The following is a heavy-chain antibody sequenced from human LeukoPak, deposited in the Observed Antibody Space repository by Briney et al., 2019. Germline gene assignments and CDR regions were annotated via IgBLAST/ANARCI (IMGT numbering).Heavy chain of an antibody. J-gene: IGHJ2*01. D-gene: IGHD3-3*01. CDR3: ARDRPTSYDFWSGYRHLFDL. CDR2: ISSNGGST. CDR1: GFTFSSYA. Sequence: PGGSLRLSCAASGFTFSSYAMHWVRQAPGKGLEYVSAISSNGGSTYYANSVKGRFTISRDNSKNTLYLQMGSLRAEDMAVYYCARDRPTSYDFWSGYRHLFDLWGRGTLVTVSS. V-gene: IGHV3-64*01.